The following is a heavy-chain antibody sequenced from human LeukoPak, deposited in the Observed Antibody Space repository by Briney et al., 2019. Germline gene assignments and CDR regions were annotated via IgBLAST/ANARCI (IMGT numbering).Heavy chain of an antibody. J-gene: IGHJ6*03. CDR2: IYSSGHN. Sequence: PSVTLSLTRTVSGRSIRRYYWSWIRQPPGKGLEWIVDIYSSGHNNYNPSLKSRVTISVDTYNNHFYLKLYSVTAADTAVYYCARRVVVPAAIWEPVYYYYYMDVWGKETTVTVSS. V-gene: IGHV4-59*08. D-gene: IGHD2-2*02. CDR3: ARRVVVPAAIWEPVYYYYYMDV. CDR1: GRSIRRYY.